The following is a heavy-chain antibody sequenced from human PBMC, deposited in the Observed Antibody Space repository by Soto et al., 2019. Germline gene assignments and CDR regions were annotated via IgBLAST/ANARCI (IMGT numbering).Heavy chain of an antibody. J-gene: IGHJ6*02. CDR2: IDPSDSYT. D-gene: IGHD6-6*01. Sequence: GASLKISCKGSGYSFTSYWISWVRQMPGKGLEWMGRIDPSDSYTNYSPSFQGHVTISADKSLSTAYLQWSSLKASDTAMYYCARWYSSSSHYYYYGMDVWGQGTTVTVSS. CDR1: GYSFTSYW. CDR3: ARWYSSSSHYYYYGMDV. V-gene: IGHV5-10-1*01.